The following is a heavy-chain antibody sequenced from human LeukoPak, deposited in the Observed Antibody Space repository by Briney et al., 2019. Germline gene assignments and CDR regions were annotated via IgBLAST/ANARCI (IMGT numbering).Heavy chain of an antibody. CDR2: IYTSGST. CDR3: ARDSNQGKYFQH. J-gene: IGHJ1*01. D-gene: IGHD2-8*01. Sequence: SETLSLTCPVSGGSISSYYWSWLRQPAGKGLEWIGRIYTSGSTNYNPSLKSRVTMSVDTSKNQFSLKLSSVTAADTAVYYCARDSNQGKYFQHWGQGTLVTVSS. CDR1: GGSISSYY. V-gene: IGHV4-4*07.